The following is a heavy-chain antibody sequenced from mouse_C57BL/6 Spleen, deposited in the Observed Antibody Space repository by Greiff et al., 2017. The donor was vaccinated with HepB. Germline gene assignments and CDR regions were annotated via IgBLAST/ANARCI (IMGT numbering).Heavy chain of an antibody. CDR2: IDPENGDT. V-gene: IGHV14-4*01. J-gene: IGHJ2*01. CDR1: GFNIKDDY. D-gene: IGHD1-1*01. CDR3: TTFYGSSYG. Sequence: DVKLQESGAELVRPGASVKLSCTASGFNIKDDYMHWVKQRPEQGLEWIGWIDPENGDTEYASKFQGKATITADTSSNTAYLQLSSLTSEDTAVYYCTTFYGSSYGWGQGTTLTVSS.